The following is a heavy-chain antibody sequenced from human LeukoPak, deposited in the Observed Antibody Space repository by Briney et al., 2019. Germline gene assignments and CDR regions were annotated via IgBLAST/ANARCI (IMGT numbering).Heavy chain of an antibody. CDR1: GFTVSSNY. CDR2: IYSGGST. CDR3: ARDRGTYYYDSSGYPNYYYYGMDV. D-gene: IGHD3-22*01. J-gene: IGHJ6*02. V-gene: IGHV3-53*01. Sequence: PGGSLRLSCAASGFTVSSNYMSWVRQAPGKGLEWVSVIYSGGSTYYADSVKGRFTISRDNSKNTLYLQMNSLRAEDTAVYYCARDRGTYYYDSSGYPNYYYYGMDVWGQGTTVTVSS.